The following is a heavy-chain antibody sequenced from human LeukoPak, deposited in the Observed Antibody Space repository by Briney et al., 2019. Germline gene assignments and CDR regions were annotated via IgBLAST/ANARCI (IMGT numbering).Heavy chain of an antibody. CDR3: ARDPPYYYGSGSDY. CDR1: GGSISSSSYY. CDR2: IYYSGST. Sequence: PSETLSLTCTVSGGSISSSSYYWGWIRQPPGKGLEWIGSIYYSGSTYYNPSLKSRVTISVDTSKNQFSLKLSSVTAADTAVYYCARDPPYYYGSGSDYWGQGTLVTVSS. V-gene: IGHV4-39*07. J-gene: IGHJ4*02. D-gene: IGHD3-10*01.